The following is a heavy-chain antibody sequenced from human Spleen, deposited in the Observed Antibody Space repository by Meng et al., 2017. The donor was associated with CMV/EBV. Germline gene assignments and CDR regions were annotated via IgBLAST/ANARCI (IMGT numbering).Heavy chain of an antibody. CDR3: ARDNDWGPDY. V-gene: IGHV1-2*02. CDR2: INPHSGDT. J-gene: IGHJ4*02. Sequence: ASVKVSCKASGYTFTAYYMHWVRQAPGHGLEWMGWINPHSGDTNYAQKFQGRVTMTRDTSISTGYMELSSLGSDDTAVYYCARDNDWGPDYWGQGTLVTVSS. CDR1: GYTFTAYY. D-gene: IGHD7-27*01.